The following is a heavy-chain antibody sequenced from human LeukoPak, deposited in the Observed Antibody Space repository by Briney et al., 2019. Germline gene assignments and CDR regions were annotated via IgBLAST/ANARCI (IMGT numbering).Heavy chain of an antibody. Sequence: GGSLRLSCAASGFTFDDYAMHWVRQDPGKGLEWVSGISWNSGSIGYADSVKGRFTISRDNAKNSLYLQMNSLRAEDTALYYCAKDIRSGYSYGGFDYWGQGTLVTVSS. CDR2: ISWNSGSI. V-gene: IGHV3-9*01. D-gene: IGHD5-18*01. J-gene: IGHJ4*02. CDR1: GFTFDDYA. CDR3: AKDIRSGYSYGGFDY.